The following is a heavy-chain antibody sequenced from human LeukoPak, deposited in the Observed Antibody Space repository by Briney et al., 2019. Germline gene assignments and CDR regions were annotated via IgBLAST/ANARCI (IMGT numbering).Heavy chain of an antibody. CDR3: ARRQGCSSASCPPDS. V-gene: IGHV5-51*01. Sequence: PGESPKISRRGSGYSFTTYWIGWVRQMPGKGLELMGIIYPGDSDTRYSPSFQGQVTMSADKSINTAYLQWSSLKASDTAMYYCARRQGCSSASCPPDSWGQGTLVTVSS. CDR1: GYSFTTYW. CDR2: IYPGDSDT. D-gene: IGHD2-2*01. J-gene: IGHJ4*02.